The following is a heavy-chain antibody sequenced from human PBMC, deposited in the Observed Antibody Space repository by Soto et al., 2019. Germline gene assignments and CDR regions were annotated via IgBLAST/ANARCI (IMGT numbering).Heavy chain of an antibody. CDR1: GATFRSYA. J-gene: IGHJ6*02. V-gene: IGHV1-69*01. CDR2: ISPIFGST. CDR3: EGDYGVYDWYGMDV. D-gene: IGHD4-17*01. Sequence: VQLVQSGAEVKKPGSSVKVSCRASGATFRSYAFTWVRQAPGQGLEWMGGISPIFGSTIYARQFQGRVTITADDSASTAYMELNSLSSEDTAVYYCEGDYGVYDWYGMDVWGQGTKVTVSS.